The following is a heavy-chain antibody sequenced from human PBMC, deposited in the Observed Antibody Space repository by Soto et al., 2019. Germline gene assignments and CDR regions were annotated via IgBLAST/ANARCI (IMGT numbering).Heavy chain of an antibody. CDR3: AKEGGLSGSYYISSSYYFDY. D-gene: IGHD1-26*01. Sequence: GSLRLSCVASGFTFSSYGMHWVRQAPGKGLEWVAIISYDGSNTYYADSVKGRFTISRDNSKNTLYLQMSSLRAEDTSVYYCAKEGGLSGSYYISSSYYFDYWGQGT. CDR1: GFTFSSYG. CDR2: ISYDGSNT. J-gene: IGHJ4*02. V-gene: IGHV3-30*18.